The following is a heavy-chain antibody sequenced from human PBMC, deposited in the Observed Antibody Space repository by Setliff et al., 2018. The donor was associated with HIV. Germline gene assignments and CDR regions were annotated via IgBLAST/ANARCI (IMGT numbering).Heavy chain of an antibody. CDR1: GGSISSSSYY. Sequence: KPSETLSLTCTVSGGSISSSSYYWGWIRQPPGKGPEWIGYIHSSGSTIYNPSLKSRITISLDTSKKQFSLELSSATAADTAVYYCATLDHSGGNFLAYWGQGSLVTVSS. D-gene: IGHD2-21*02. V-gene: IGHV4-61*05. CDR3: ATLDHSGGNFLAY. J-gene: IGHJ4*02. CDR2: IHSSGST.